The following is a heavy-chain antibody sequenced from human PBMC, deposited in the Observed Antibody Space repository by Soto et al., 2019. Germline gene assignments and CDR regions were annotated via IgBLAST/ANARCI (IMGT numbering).Heavy chain of an antibody. V-gene: IGHV3-23*01. J-gene: IGHJ6*02. CDR2: ISGSGGST. CDR1: GFIFSSDA. Sequence: GSLRVSCAASGFIFSSDAMSWVRLAPGKGLEWVSAISGSGGSTYYADSVKGRFTISRDNSKNTLYLQMNSLRAEDTAVYYCAKVGRVYTAIVVPYYHYGMDVWGQRPT. CDR3: AKVGRVYTAIVVPYYHYGMDV. D-gene: IGHD5-18*01.